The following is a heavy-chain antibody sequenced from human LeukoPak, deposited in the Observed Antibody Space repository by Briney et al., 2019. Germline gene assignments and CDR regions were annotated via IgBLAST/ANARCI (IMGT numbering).Heavy chain of an antibody. V-gene: IGHV1-69*05. J-gene: IGHJ4*02. CDR3: VNLGLIDVARSVY. CDR2: IIPIFGTA. CDR1: GGTFSSYA. Sequence: GASVKVSCKASGGTFSSYAISWVRQAPGQGLEWMGRIIPIFGTANYAQKFQGRVTITTDESTSTAYMELSSLRSEDTAVYYCVNLGLIDVARSVYWGQGTLVTVSS. D-gene: IGHD3-22*01.